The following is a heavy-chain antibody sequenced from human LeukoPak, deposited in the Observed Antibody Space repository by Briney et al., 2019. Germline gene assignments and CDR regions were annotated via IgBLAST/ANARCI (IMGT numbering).Heavy chain of an antibody. CDR2: INPNSGGT. CDR1: GYTFSGYY. Sequence: ASVKVSCRTSGYTFSGYYKHWVRQAPGQGLEWMGWINPNSGGTDYAQKFQGRVTMTRDTSITTAYMELSRLTSDDTAVYYCAVYARDGYTFDIWGQGTMVTVSS. V-gene: IGHV1-2*02. J-gene: IGHJ3*02. D-gene: IGHD5-24*01. CDR3: AVYARDGYTFDI.